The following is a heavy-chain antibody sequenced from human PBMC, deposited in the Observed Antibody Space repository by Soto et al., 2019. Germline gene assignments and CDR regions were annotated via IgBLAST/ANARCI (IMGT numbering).Heavy chain of an antibody. CDR3: ARVTRTGWFDP. V-gene: IGHV3-53*02. D-gene: IGHD1-1*01. CDR2: IYSGGST. CDR1: GFTVSSNY. Sequence: EVQLVETGGGLIQPGGSLRLSCAASGFTVSSNYMSWVSQAPGKGLEWVSVIYSGGSTYYADSVKGRFTISRDNSKNTLYLQMNSLRAEDTAVYYCARVTRTGWFDPWGQGTLVTVSS. J-gene: IGHJ5*02.